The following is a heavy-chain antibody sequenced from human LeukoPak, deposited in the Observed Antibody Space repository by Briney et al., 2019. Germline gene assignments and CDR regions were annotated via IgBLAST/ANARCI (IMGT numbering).Heavy chain of an antibody. CDR3: ARSAVPALGFDY. J-gene: IGHJ4*02. Sequence: ASVKVSCKSSGYTFTGYYMRWVRQAPGQGLEWMGWINPNSGGTNYAQKFQGRVTMTRDTSISTAYMELSRLRSDDTAVYYCARSAVPALGFDYWGQGTLVTVSS. D-gene: IGHD3-3*02. V-gene: IGHV1-2*02. CDR1: GYTFTGYY. CDR2: INPNSGGT.